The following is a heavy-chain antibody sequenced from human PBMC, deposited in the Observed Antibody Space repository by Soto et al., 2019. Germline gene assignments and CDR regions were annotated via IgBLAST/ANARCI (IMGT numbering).Heavy chain of an antibody. CDR2: IYYSGYT. D-gene: IGHD1-26*01. CDR3: ARCFSGNYPSRPEEQYYFDS. Sequence: SETLSLTCTVSGDSIRSYYWSWIRQPPGKGLEWIGYIYYSGYTSYNPSLKSRVTISVDTSKNQFSLKLNSVTAADTAVYYCARCFSGNYPSRPEEQYYFDSWVPETLLVTVSS. CDR1: GDSIRSYY. V-gene: IGHV4-59*01. J-gene: IGHJ4*03.